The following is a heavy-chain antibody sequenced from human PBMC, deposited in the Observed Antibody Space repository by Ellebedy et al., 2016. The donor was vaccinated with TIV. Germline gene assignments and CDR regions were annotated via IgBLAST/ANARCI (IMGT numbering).Heavy chain of an antibody. CDR1: GFTFGDYA. V-gene: IGHV3-49*04. Sequence: PGGSLRLSCAASGFTFGDYAMSWVRQAPGKGLEWVGFFRGIPYGGTTEYAASVKGRFTISRDDSKGIAYLQMNSLKTEDTAVYYCARSGRVDVWGQGTTVAVSS. J-gene: IGHJ6*02. D-gene: IGHD6-25*01. CDR3: ARSGRVDV. CDR2: FRGIPYGGTT.